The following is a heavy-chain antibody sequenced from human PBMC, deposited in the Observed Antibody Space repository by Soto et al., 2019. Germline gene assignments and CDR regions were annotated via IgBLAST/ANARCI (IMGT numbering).Heavy chain of an antibody. J-gene: IGHJ5*02. D-gene: IGHD2-15*01. Sequence: GGSLRLSCAASGFRLSSYGMNWVRQAPGKGLEWVSYISTSSRTIYYADSVKGRFTISRDNAMNSLYLQMNSLRDEDTAVYYCAKSRSAYAVCSDSWGQGTLVTVSS. CDR3: AKSRSAYAVCSDS. V-gene: IGHV3-48*02. CDR1: GFRLSSYG. CDR2: ISTSSRTI.